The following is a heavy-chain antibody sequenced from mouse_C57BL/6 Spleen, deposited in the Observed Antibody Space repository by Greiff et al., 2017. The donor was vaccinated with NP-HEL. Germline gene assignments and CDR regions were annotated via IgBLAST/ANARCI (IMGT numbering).Heavy chain of an antibody. J-gene: IGHJ4*01. D-gene: IGHD2-4*01. CDR1: GFTFSSYA. Sequence: EVQLVESGGGLVKPGGSLKLSCAASGFTFSSYAMSWVRQTPEKRLEWVATISDGGSYTYYPDNVKGRFTISRDNAKNNLYLQMSHLKSEDTAMYYCATMITWNYAMDYWGQGTSVTVSS. CDR3: ATMITWNYAMDY. V-gene: IGHV5-4*01. CDR2: ISDGGSYT.